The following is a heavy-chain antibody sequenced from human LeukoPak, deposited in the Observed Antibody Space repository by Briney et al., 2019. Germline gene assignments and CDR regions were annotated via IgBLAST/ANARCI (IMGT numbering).Heavy chain of an antibody. Sequence: PGGSLRLSCTVSGFNFRNYWMSWVRQAPGRGLEWVATVKEDGSQKHYVASVQGRFTISRDNAKDSLLLQLNGLRAEDTAVYYCARDYSNWNFDYWGQGTLVTVSS. V-gene: IGHV3-7*03. D-gene: IGHD4-4*01. J-gene: IGHJ4*02. CDR2: VKEDGSQK. CDR3: ARDYSNWNFDY. CDR1: GFNFRNYW.